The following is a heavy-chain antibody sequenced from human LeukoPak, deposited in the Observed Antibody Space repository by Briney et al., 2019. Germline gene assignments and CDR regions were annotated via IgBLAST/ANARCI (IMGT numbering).Heavy chain of an antibody. CDR2: INPNSGGT. CDR1: GYTLTRHH. D-gene: IGHD3-9*01. CDR3: ASSRYFDWLLVP. V-gene: IGHV1-2*02. J-gene: IGHJ5*02. Sequence: GSLPGSGYTLTRHHIHWGRQAPWQRVEWMGWINPNSGGTNYAQKFQGRVTMTRDTSISTAYMELSRLRSDDTAVYYCASSRYFDWLLVPWGQGTLVTVSS.